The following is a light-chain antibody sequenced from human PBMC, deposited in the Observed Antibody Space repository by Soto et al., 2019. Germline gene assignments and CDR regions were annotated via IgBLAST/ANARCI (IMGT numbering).Light chain of an antibody. CDR3: RSYRSDNRSYA. CDR1: SSDVGAYNS. Sequence: QCLLTQPASVSGSRGQSSNISCTGTSSDVGAYNSVSWYQHHPEKAPKVMIYEVNKRPSGVSLRFSGSKSGNTASLTISGIQADDEAHYYCRSYRSDNRSYAFGTGTKVTVL. V-gene: IGLV2-14*01. J-gene: IGLJ1*01. CDR2: EVN.